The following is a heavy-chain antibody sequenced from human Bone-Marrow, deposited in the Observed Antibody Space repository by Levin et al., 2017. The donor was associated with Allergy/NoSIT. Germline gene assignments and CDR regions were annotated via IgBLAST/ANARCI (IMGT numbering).Heavy chain of an antibody. V-gene: IGHV3-48*01. D-gene: IGHD1-1*01. CDR1: GFTFSSYS. Sequence: GGSLRLSCAASGFTFSSYSMNWVRQAPGKGLEWVSYISSSSSTIYYADSVKGRFTISRDNAKNSLYLQMNSLRAEDTAVYYCARAQGMLGTGTTGGYAFDIWGQGTMVTVSS. CDR2: ISSSSSTI. J-gene: IGHJ3*02. CDR3: ARAQGMLGTGTTGGYAFDI.